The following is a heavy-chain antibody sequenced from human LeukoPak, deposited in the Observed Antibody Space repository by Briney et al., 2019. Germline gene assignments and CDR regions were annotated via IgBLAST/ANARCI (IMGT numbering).Heavy chain of an antibody. J-gene: IGHJ5*02. V-gene: IGHV4-59*01. CDR2: VHYSGDT. CDR3: VRDRWLDT. D-gene: IGHD5-12*01. CDR1: GASISRYY. Sequence: SETLSLTCTVSGASISRYYWSWIRQPPGKGLEWIGYVHYSGDTNSNPSLRSRVTMSVDMSRNQFSLKLSSVTAADTAVYYCVRDRWLDTWGQGTLVTVSS.